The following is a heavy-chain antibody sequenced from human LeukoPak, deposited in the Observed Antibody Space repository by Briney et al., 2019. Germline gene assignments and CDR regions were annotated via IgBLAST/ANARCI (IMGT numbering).Heavy chain of an antibody. Sequence: SETLSLTCTVSGGSISTYYWSWIRQPPGKGLEWIGYIYYSGSTNYNSSLKSRVTISVDTSKNQFSLNLNSVTAADTAVYYCARSFYGYSFDYWGQGTLGTVSS. J-gene: IGHJ4*02. CDR1: GGSISTYY. CDR2: IYYSGST. D-gene: IGHD4-17*01. CDR3: ARSFYGYSFDY. V-gene: IGHV4-59*01.